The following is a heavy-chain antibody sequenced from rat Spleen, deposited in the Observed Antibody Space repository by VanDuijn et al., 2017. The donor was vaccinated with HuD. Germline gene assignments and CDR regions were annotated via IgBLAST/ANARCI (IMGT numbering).Heavy chain of an antibody. CDR3: AKEDYSGETFFDY. V-gene: IGHV5-25*01. CDR2: ITSGGSNT. Sequence: EVQLVESGGGLVQPGRSLKLSCTASGFTFSSFAMAWVRQAPKKGLEWVATITSGGSNTYYPDSVKGRFTISRDNAKRTLYLQMDSLRSEDTATYYCAKEDYSGETFFDYWGQGVMVTVSS. J-gene: IGHJ2*01. D-gene: IGHD1-1*01. CDR1: GFTFSSFA.